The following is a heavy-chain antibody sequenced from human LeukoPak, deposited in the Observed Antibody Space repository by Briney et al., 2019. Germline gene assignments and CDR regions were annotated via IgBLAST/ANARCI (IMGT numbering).Heavy chain of an antibody. D-gene: IGHD6-19*01. J-gene: IGHJ4*02. V-gene: IGHV3-7*01. CDR2: IKQDGSEK. CDR3: ARHTSDWYKEGAN. Sequence: GGSLRLSCPASGFAFSYYWMNWVRQAPGKGLEWVANIKQDGSEKSYVDSVKGRFTISRDNAKNTLYLQMTTLRAEDTAVYFCARHTSDWYKEGANWGQGTPVTVSS. CDR1: GFAFSYYW.